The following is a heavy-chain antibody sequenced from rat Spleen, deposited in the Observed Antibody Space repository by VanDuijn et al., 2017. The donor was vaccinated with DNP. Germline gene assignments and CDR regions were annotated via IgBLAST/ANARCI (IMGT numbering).Heavy chain of an antibody. Sequence: EVQLVESGGDLVQPGRSLKLFCAASGFTFSDYYMAWVRQAPKKGLEWVATIIYDGSTTYYRDSVKGRFTISTDNAKNTLYLQMDSLRSEDTATYYCTTDNYSAPFDYWGQGVMVTVSS. D-gene: IGHD1-8*01. CDR2: IIYDGSTT. CDR3: TTDNYSAPFDY. V-gene: IGHV5-20*01. CDR1: GFTFSDYY. J-gene: IGHJ2*01.